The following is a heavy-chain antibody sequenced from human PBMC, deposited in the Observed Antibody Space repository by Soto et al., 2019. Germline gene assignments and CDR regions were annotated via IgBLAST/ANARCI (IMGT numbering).Heavy chain of an antibody. Sequence: NLSETLSLTCAVYGGSFSGYYWSWIRQPPGKGLEWIGEINHSGSTNYNPSLKSRVTISVDTSKNQFSLKLSSVTAADTAVYYCARARITMVRGPNGRWFDPWGQGTLVTVSS. CDR3: ARARITMVRGPNGRWFDP. CDR2: INHSGST. J-gene: IGHJ5*02. V-gene: IGHV4-34*01. CDR1: GGSFSGYY. D-gene: IGHD3-10*01.